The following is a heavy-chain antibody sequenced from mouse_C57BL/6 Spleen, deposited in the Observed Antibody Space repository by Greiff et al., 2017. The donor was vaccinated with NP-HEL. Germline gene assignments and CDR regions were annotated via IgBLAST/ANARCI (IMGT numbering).Heavy chain of an antibody. CDR1: GYTFTGYW. V-gene: IGHV1-9*01. Sequence: VQLQQSGAELMKPGASVKLSCKATGYTFTGYWIEWVKQRPGHGLEWIGEILPGSGSTNYNEKFKGKATFTADTSSNTAYMQLSSLTTEDSAIYYCARFPSYYYGSSGAMDYWGKGTSVTVSS. CDR2: ILPGSGST. J-gene: IGHJ4*01. D-gene: IGHD1-1*01. CDR3: ARFPSYYYGSSGAMDY.